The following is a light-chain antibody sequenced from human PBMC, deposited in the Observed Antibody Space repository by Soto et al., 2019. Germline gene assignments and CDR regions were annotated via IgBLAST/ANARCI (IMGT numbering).Light chain of an antibody. Sequence: EIVLTQSPGTLSLSPGERATLSCRASQSVSSSYLAWYQQKPGRAPRLLISGASSRATGIPDRFSGSGSGTHFTLTISRLEPEDFAVYYYQQYGSSPPYTFGHGTKLEIK. CDR3: QQYGSSPPYT. V-gene: IGKV3-20*01. J-gene: IGKJ2*01. CDR1: QSVSSSY. CDR2: GAS.